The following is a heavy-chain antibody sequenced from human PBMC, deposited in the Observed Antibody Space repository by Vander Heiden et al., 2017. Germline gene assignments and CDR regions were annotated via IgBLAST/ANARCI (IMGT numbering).Heavy chain of an antibody. Sequence: QVQLPESRPGLVNPSETLSPTCAVSGYSLSSGYYWGWIRQPPGKGLEWIGSIYHSGSTYCNPSLKSRVTISVDTYKNQFSLKLSSVTAADTAVYYCARINRRIQLWLREYFDYWGQGTLVTVSS. CDR2: IYHSGST. V-gene: IGHV4-38-2*01. J-gene: IGHJ4*02. CDR1: GYSLSSGYY. CDR3: ARINRRIQLWLREYFDY. D-gene: IGHD5-18*01.